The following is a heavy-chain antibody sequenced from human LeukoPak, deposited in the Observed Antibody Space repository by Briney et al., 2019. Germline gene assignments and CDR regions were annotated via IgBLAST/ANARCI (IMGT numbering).Heavy chain of an antibody. D-gene: IGHD6-13*01. J-gene: IGHJ6*03. CDR1: GFTFSSYW. CDR3: AKDFDGSTWFGRNYMDV. CDR2: IKQDGSEK. V-gene: IGHV3-7*03. Sequence: GGSLRLSCAASGFTFSSYWMSWVRQAPGKGLEWVANIKQDGSEKYYVDSVKGRFTISRDNSKNTLYLQMNSLRAEDTAVYYCAKDFDGSTWFGRNYMDVWGKGTTVTVSS.